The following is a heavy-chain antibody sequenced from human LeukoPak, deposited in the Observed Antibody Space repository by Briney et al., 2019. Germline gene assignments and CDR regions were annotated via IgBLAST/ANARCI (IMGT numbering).Heavy chain of an antibody. J-gene: IGHJ4*02. CDR1: GYTFTGYY. CDR2: INPNSGGT. D-gene: IGHD3-16*01. Sequence: ASVKVSCKASGYTFTGYYMHWVRQAPGQGLEWMGWINPNSGGTNYAQKFQGRVTMTRDTSISTAYMELSGLRSNDTAVYYCARDRSGLFDHWGQGTQVTVSS. V-gene: IGHV1-2*02. CDR3: ARDRSGLFDH.